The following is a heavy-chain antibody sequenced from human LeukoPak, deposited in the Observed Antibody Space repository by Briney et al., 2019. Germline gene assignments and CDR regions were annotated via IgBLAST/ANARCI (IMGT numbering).Heavy chain of an antibody. D-gene: IGHD1-26*01. CDR2: ITSSSAYI. Sequence: GSLRLSCAASGFTFSRYTMGWVRQAPGKGLEWVSSITSSSAYIHYADSMKGRFTISRDDAKNSLHLQMNSLRAEDTAVYYCARDRWEPGNWFDSWGQGILVAVSS. CDR3: ARDRWEPGNWFDS. CDR1: GFTFSRYT. V-gene: IGHV3-21*01. J-gene: IGHJ5*01.